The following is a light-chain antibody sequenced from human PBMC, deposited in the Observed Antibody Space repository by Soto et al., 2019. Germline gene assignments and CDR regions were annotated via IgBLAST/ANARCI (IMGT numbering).Light chain of an antibody. CDR1: SSDVGGYNY. Sequence: QTVVTQPPSASGSLGQSVTISCTGTSSDVGGYNYVSWHQQHPGKAPKVMIYEVTKRPPGVPDRFSGSKSSNTASLTVSGLQAEDEADYYCSSFAGGGNPVLLGGGTQLTVL. V-gene: IGLV2-8*01. CDR2: EVT. CDR3: SSFAGGGNPVL. J-gene: IGLJ2*01.